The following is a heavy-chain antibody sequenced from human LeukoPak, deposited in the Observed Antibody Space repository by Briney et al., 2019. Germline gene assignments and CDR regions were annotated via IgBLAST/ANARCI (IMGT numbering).Heavy chain of an antibody. CDR1: GFTFDDYA. V-gene: IGHV3-20*01. J-gene: IGHJ4*02. CDR3: ARVRGSTVVTPTSYYFDY. Sequence: GGSLRLSCAASGFTFDDYAMTWLRQVPGKGLEWVSGINWNAGSTVYADSVKGRFTISRDNAKNSLYLQMNSLRAEDTALYHCARVRGSTVVTPTSYYFDYWGQGTLVTVSS. D-gene: IGHD4-23*01. CDR2: INWNAGST.